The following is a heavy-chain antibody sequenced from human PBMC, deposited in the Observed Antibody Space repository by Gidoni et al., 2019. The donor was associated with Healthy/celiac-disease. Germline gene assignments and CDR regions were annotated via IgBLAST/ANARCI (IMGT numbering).Heavy chain of an antibody. CDR1: GFTFSSYS. J-gene: IGHJ6*02. CDR3: AREDIVVVTATRSPNVYYYYGMDV. Sequence: EVQLVESGGGLVKPGGSLSLSCAASGFTFSSYSMHWVRKAPGKGLEWVSSISSRSSYLYYADSVKGRFTISRDNAKNSLYLQMNSLRAEDTAVYYCAREDIVVVTATRSPNVYYYYGMDVWGQGTTVTVPS. D-gene: IGHD2-21*02. CDR2: ISSRSSYL. V-gene: IGHV3-21*01.